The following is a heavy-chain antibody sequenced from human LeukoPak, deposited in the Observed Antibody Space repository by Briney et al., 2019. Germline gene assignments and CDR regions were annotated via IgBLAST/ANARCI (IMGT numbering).Heavy chain of an antibody. CDR3: ARVTTSSYSYYYYYMDV. D-gene: IGHD4-11*01. CDR1: GGSISSSSYY. CDR2: IYYSGST. V-gene: IGHV4-39*07. Sequence: KPSETLSLTCTVSGGSISSSSYYWGWIRQPPGKGLEWIGSIYYSGSTYYNPSLRSRVTISVDTSKNQFSLKLSSVTAADTAVYYCARVTTSSYSYYYYYMDVWGKGTTVTVSS. J-gene: IGHJ6*03.